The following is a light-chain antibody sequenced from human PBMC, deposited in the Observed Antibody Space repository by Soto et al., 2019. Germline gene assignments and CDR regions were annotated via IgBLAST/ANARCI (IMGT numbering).Light chain of an antibody. Sequence: EIMMTQSPVTLSVSPGERATLSCRASQSVNSNLAWYQQKPGQAPRLLIYGASTRATGIPASFIGNGSGTEFTLTASSLQPEDFAVYYCQQYGNSPFTLGPGTKVDIK. CDR1: QSVNSN. CDR2: GAS. J-gene: IGKJ3*01. V-gene: IGKV3-15*01. CDR3: QQYGNSPFT.